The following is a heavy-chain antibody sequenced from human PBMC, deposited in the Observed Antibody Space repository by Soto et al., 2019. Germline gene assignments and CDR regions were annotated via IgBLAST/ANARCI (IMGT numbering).Heavy chain of an antibody. CDR1: GGSISSGDYY. CDR2: IYYSGST. D-gene: IGHD3-10*01. V-gene: IGHV4-30-4*01. Sequence: PSETLSLTCTVSGGSISSGDYYWSWTRQPPGKGLEWIGYIYYSGSTYYNPSLKSRVTISVDTSKNQFSLKLSSVTAADTAVYYCARDRYYYGSGSYPQENWFDPWGQGTLVTVSS. CDR3: ARDRYYYGSGSYPQENWFDP. J-gene: IGHJ5*02.